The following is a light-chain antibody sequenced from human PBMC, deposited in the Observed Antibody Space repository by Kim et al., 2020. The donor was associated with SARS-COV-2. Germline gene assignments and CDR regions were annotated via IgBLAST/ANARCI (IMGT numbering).Light chain of an antibody. J-gene: IGKJ2*01. Sequence: ASVGDRVTIPCRASQSISSWLAWYQQKPGKAPKLLIYKASTLESGVPSRFSGSGSGTEFTLTISSLQPDDFATYYCQQYNIVSRYTFGQGTKLEI. V-gene: IGKV1-5*03. CDR1: QSISSW. CDR3: QQYNIVSRYT. CDR2: KAS.